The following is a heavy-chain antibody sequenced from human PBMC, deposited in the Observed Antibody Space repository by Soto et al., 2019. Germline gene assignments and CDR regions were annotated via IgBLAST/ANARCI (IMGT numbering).Heavy chain of an antibody. Sequence: ASVKVSCKASGYTFIGYYVHWVRQAPGQGLEWMGWINPNSGDTNYAQKFKGWVTMTRDTSISTARMELSRLSSDDTAVYYCARERGSRYCSGGRCYYYYAMDVWG. CDR1: GYTFIGYY. CDR3: ARERGSRYCSGGRCYYYYAMDV. J-gene: IGHJ6*02. CDR2: INPNSGDT. V-gene: IGHV1-2*04. D-gene: IGHD2-15*01.